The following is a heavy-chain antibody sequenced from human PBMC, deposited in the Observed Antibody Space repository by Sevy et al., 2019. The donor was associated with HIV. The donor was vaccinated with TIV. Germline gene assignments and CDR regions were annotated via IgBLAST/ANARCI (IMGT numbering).Heavy chain of an antibody. J-gene: IGHJ6*02. Sequence: GGSLRLSCGASGFTFSSYDMHWVRQAAGKGLEWVSGIGSGGDAYYPGSVKGRFTISRENAKNSLYLQMNSLRAGDTAVYYCARSGGYSDYGMDVWGQRTTVTASS. CDR1: GFTFSSYD. CDR3: ARSGGYSDYGMDV. D-gene: IGHD5-12*01. CDR2: IGSGGDA. V-gene: IGHV3-13*01.